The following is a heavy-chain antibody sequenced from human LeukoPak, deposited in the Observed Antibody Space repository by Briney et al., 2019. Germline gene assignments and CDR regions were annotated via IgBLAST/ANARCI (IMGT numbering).Heavy chain of an antibody. Sequence: GGSLRLSCAASGFIFSNYAMSWVRQAPGKGLEWVSTISGSGGSTYYADSVKGRFIISRDNSKNTLYLQMSSLRAEDTAVYYCAKDPSYYGDYVNYFQHWGQGTLVTVSS. V-gene: IGHV3-23*01. CDR2: ISGSGGST. CDR1: GFIFSNYA. J-gene: IGHJ1*01. D-gene: IGHD4-17*01. CDR3: AKDPSYYGDYVNYFQH.